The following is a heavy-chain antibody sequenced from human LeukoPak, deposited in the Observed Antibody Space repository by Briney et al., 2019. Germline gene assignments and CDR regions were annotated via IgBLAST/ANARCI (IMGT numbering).Heavy chain of an antibody. J-gene: IGHJ4*02. Sequence: SVKVSCNAYGCTFSSYAISWVRQAPGQGLEWMGRLIPIFGTANYAQKFQGRVTITADESTSTAYMELSSLRSEDTAVYYCAREGSCSGGSCYEGPGDYWGQGTLVTVSS. V-gene: IGHV1-69*13. CDR1: GCTFSSYA. CDR2: LIPIFGTA. D-gene: IGHD2-15*01. CDR3: AREGSCSGGSCYEGPGDY.